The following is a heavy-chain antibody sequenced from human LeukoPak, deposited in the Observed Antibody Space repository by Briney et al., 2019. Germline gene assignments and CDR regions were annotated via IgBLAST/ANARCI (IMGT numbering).Heavy chain of an antibody. D-gene: IGHD5-24*01. J-gene: IGHJ4*02. CDR3: ARDGHGWLQASFDY. Sequence: GESLRLSCAASVFTLSNYNMNWVRQAPGKWLEWVSFISSSGSYIYYADSVKGRFTISRDNANNLLFLQMDRLRAEDTAVYYCARDGHGWLQASFDYWGQGTLVTVSS. CDR2: ISSSGSYI. V-gene: IGHV3-21*06. CDR1: VFTLSNYN.